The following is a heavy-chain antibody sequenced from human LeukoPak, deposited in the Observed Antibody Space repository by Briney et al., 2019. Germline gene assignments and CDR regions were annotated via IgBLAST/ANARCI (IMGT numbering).Heavy chain of an antibody. CDR2: VYYSGST. J-gene: IGHJ4*02. CDR3: ARFYGGNATY. CDR1: GGSISRHY. V-gene: IGHV4-59*11. Sequence: SETLSLTCTVSGGSISRHYWSWIRQPPGKGLEWIGYVYYSGSTNYNPSLKSRVTISVDTSKNQFSLKLSSVTAADTAVYYCARFYGGNATYWGQGTLVTVSS. D-gene: IGHD4-23*01.